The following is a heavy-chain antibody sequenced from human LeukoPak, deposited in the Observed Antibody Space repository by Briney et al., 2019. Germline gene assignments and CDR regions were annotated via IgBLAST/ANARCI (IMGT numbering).Heavy chain of an antibody. Sequence: GGSLRLSCAASGFTFSSYEMNWVRQAPGKGLEWVSYISSSGSTIHYADSVKGRFTISRDNAKNSLYPQMNSLRAEDTAVYYCASAYCGGDCYPHYYCGMDVWGKGTTVTVSS. J-gene: IGHJ6*04. D-gene: IGHD2-21*02. CDR2: ISSSGSTI. V-gene: IGHV3-48*03. CDR3: ASAYCGGDCYPHYYCGMDV. CDR1: GFTFSSYE.